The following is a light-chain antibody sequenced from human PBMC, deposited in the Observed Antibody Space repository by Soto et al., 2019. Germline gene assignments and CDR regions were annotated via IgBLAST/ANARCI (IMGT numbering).Light chain of an antibody. CDR1: QSINIY. CDR2: GAS. Sequence: IQMTQSPSSLSASVGDSVTVTCRASQSINIYLNWYQQKPGKAPTLLIYGASSLQSGVPSRFTGGGSRTDFTITISSLQPEDFATYYCQHSYRSPYTFGQGTKLEIK. J-gene: IGKJ2*01. V-gene: IGKV1-39*01. CDR3: QHSYRSPYT.